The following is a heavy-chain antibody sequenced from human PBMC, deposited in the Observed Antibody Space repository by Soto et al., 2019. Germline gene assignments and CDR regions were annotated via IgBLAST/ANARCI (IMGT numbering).Heavy chain of an antibody. CDR3: ARGVGSMLSYYYYGMDV. CDR2: IYHSGST. D-gene: IGHD2-15*01. Sequence: PSETLSLTCAVSGGSISSGGYSWSWIRQPPGKGLEWIGYIYHSGSTYYNPSLKSRVTISVDRSKNQFSLKLSSVTAADTAVYYYARGVGSMLSYYYYGMDVWGQGTTVTVSS. J-gene: IGHJ6*02. CDR1: GGSISSGGYS. V-gene: IGHV4-30-2*01.